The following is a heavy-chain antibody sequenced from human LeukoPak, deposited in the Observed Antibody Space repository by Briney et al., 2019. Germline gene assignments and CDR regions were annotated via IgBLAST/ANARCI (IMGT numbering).Heavy chain of an antibody. Sequence: PGGSLRLSCAASGFTFSSYWMHWVRQAPGKGLVWVSRINSDGSSTTYADSVKGRFTISRDNAKNTLYLQMNSLRAEDTAVYYCASLFLCYGCSSSPHNFNIWGQGTMVTVSS. V-gene: IGHV3-74*01. CDR2: INSDGSST. J-gene: IGHJ3*02. CDR3: ASLFLCYGCSSSPHNFNI. CDR1: GFTFSSYW. D-gene: IGHD6-6*01.